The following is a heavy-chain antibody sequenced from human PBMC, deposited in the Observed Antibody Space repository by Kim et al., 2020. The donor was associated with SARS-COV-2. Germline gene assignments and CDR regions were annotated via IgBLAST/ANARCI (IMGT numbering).Heavy chain of an antibody. J-gene: IGHJ4*02. V-gene: IGHV3-7*01. D-gene: IGHD6-13*01. CDR3: ARARDSSSRTTFDY. Sequence: VDSVKGRFTISRDNAKNSLYLQMNSLRAEDTAVYYCARARDSSSRTTFDYWGQGTLVTVSS.